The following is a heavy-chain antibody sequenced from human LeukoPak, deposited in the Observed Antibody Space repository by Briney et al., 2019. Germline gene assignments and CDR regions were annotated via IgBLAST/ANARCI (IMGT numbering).Heavy chain of an antibody. D-gene: IGHD4-17*01. Sequence: GASVKVSCKASGYTFTGYYMHWVRQAPGQGLEWMGWINPNSGGTNYAQKFQGRVTMTRDTSISTAYMELSRLRSDDTAVYYCARDVGAYGDYWFDPWGQGTLITVSS. V-gene: IGHV1-2*02. CDR2: INPNSGGT. J-gene: IGHJ5*02. CDR3: ARDVGAYGDYWFDP. CDR1: GYTFTGYY.